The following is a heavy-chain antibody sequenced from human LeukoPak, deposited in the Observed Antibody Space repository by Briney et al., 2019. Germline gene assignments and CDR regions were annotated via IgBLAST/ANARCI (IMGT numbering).Heavy chain of an antibody. V-gene: IGHV1-2*02. Sequence: ASVKVSCKDSGYTFSGYYMHWVRQAPGQGLEWMGWINPNSGGTNYAQKFQGRVTMTRDTSISTAYMELSRLRSDDTAVYYCARGISVAGPVGDLGIYYWGQGTLVTVSS. J-gene: IGHJ4*02. CDR3: ARGISVAGPVGDLGIYY. D-gene: IGHD6-19*01. CDR2: INPNSGGT. CDR1: GYTFSGYY.